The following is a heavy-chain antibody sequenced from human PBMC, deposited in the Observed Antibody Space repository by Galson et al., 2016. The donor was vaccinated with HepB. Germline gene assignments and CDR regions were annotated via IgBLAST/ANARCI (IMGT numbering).Heavy chain of an antibody. Sequence: SLRLSCAGSGFTFNRYSIHWFRQAPGKGLEWVALISFDGTKTSYADSVKGRFTLSRDDSRDTVYLQMDSLRVDDAAVYYCARGEYRPDYWGPGTLVTVSS. CDR3: ARGEYRPDY. J-gene: IGHJ4*02. D-gene: IGHD3-10*01. CDR2: ISFDGTKT. CDR1: GFTFNRYS. V-gene: IGHV3-30*04.